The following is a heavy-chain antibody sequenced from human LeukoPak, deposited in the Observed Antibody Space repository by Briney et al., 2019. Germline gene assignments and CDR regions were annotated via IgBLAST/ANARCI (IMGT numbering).Heavy chain of an antibody. V-gene: IGHV3-23*01. D-gene: IGHD4-11*01. J-gene: IGHJ4*02. CDR3: AKERRFTDFIDY. Sequence: TGGSLRLSCAASGFTFSNYAMNWVRLAPGKGLEWVSTISGSSGSTYYADSVKGRFTISRDNSKNTLYLQMNSLRAEDTAVYHCAKERRFTDFIDYWGQGTLVTVSS. CDR2: ISGSSGST. CDR1: GFTFSNYA.